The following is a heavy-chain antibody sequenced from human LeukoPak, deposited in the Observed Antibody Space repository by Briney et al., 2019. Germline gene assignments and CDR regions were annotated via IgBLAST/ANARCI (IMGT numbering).Heavy chain of an antibody. D-gene: IGHD5-18*01. V-gene: IGHV4-59*11. Sequence: PSETLSPTCTVSGGSISSHYWSWIRQPPGKGLEWIGYIYYSGRTNYNPSLKSRVTISVDTSKNQFSLKLSSVTAADTAVYYRVGLGGYSYGSTVDYWGQGTLVTVSS. CDR2: IYYSGRT. CDR1: GGSISSHY. J-gene: IGHJ4*02. CDR3: VGLGGYSYGSTVDY.